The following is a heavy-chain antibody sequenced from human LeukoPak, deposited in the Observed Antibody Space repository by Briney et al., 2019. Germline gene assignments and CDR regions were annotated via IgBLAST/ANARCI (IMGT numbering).Heavy chain of an antibody. V-gene: IGHV4-59*01. CDR2: IYSSGTT. Sequence: SETLSLTCTVSGGPINNYYWSWIRQPPGKGLERIGYIYSSGTTNYNPSLKSRVTISVDTSKNQFSLKLSSVTAADTAVYYCARDSGWNYVRYWGQGTLVTVSS. D-gene: IGHD1-7*01. CDR3: ARDSGWNYVRY. J-gene: IGHJ4*02. CDR1: GGPINNYY.